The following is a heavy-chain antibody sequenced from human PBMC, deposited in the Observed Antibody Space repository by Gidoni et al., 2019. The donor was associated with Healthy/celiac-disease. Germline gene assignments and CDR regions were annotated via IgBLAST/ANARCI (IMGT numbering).Heavy chain of an antibody. D-gene: IGHD3-16*01. J-gene: IGHJ6*02. Sequence: EVQLVESGGGVVRPGGSLRRSCAASGFPFVDDGMSWVRQAQGTGLEGVSGINWNGGSTGYADAVKGRFTISRDNAKNSLYLQMNSLRAEDTALYHCARGGDGDYYYYGMDVWGQGTTVTVSS. CDR1: GFPFVDDG. CDR2: INWNGGST. CDR3: ARGGDGDYYYYGMDV. V-gene: IGHV3-20*01.